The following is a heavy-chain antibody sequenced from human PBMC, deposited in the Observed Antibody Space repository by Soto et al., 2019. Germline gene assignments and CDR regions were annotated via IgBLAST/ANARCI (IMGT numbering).Heavy chain of an antibody. CDR1: GGSFSGYY. CDR3: ARDVYGDYFDY. Sequence: PSETLSLTCAVYGGSFSGYYWSWIRQPPGKGLEWIGEINHSGSTNCNPSLKSRVTISVDTSKNQFSLKLSSVTAADTAVYYCARDVYGDYFDYWGQGTLVTVSS. V-gene: IGHV4-34*01. D-gene: IGHD4-17*01. CDR2: INHSGST. J-gene: IGHJ4*02.